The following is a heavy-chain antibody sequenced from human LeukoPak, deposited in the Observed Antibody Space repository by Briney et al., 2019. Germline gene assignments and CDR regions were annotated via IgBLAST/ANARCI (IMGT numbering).Heavy chain of an antibody. Sequence: GGSLKLSCAASGFTLSGSAMHWVRQASGKGLEWVGRIRTEANSFATAYAASVEGRFTISRDDSQNTADLQMNSLKTEDTAVYYCTRHGRGSLNVFDVWGQGTMVTVSS. CDR3: TRHGRGSLNVFDV. D-gene: IGHD1-26*01. V-gene: IGHV3-73*01. CDR2: IRTEANSFAT. J-gene: IGHJ3*01. CDR1: GFTLSGSA.